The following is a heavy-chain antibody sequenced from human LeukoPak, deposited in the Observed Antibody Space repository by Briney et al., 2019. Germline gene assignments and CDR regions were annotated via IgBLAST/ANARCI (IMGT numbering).Heavy chain of an antibody. D-gene: IGHD6-13*01. CDR2: IDSSSGTI. V-gene: IGHV3-48*01. Sequence: GGSLRLSCAASGFSFSPYSMNWLRQAPGKGLEWVSYIDSSSGTIYYADSVRGRFTISGDNAKNSLYLQMNSLRAEDTAVYYCAKGGGIGFHPFDPWGQGTLVTVSS. J-gene: IGHJ5*02. CDR3: AKGGGIGFHPFDP. CDR1: GFSFSPYS.